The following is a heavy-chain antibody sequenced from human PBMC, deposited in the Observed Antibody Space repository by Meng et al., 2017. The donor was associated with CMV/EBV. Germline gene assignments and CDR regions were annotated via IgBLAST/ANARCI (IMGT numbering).Heavy chain of an antibody. J-gene: IGHJ6*02. Sequence: GESLKISCAASGFTFSSYAMSWVRQAPGKGLVWVSRINSDGSSTSYADSVKGRFTISRDNAKNTLYLQMNSLRAEDTAVYYCARDRVATTSYYYGMDVWGQGTTVTVSS. CDR3: ARDRVATTSYYYGMDV. CDR1: GFTFSSYA. D-gene: IGHD5-24*01. V-gene: IGHV3-74*01. CDR2: INSDGSST.